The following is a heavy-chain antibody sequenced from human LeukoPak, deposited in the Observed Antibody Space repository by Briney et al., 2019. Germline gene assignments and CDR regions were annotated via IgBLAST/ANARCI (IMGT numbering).Heavy chain of an antibody. CDR2: INPNSGGT. CDR3: ARDRVIAARHYYYGMDV. V-gene: IGHV1-2*02. Sequence: ASVKVSCKASGYTFTGYYMHWVRQAPGQGLEWMGWINPNSGGTNYAQKFQGRVTMTRDTSISTAYMELSRLRSDDTAVYYCARDRVIAARHYYYGMDVWGQGATVTVSS. J-gene: IGHJ6*02. CDR1: GYTFTGYY. D-gene: IGHD6-13*01.